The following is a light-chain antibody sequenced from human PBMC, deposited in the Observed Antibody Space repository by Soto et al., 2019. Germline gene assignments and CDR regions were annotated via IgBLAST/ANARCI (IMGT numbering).Light chain of an antibody. J-gene: IGKJ2*01. CDR3: QQYNNWPPYN. CDR1: QSVSNN. CDR2: VAS. Sequence: EIVMTQSPATLSVSPGERATLSCRASQSVSNNLAWYQQKPGQAPRLLIYVASTRATGIPARFSGSGSGTEFTLTISSLQSEDFAVYYCQQYNNWPPYNFGQGTPLEIK. V-gene: IGKV3-15*01.